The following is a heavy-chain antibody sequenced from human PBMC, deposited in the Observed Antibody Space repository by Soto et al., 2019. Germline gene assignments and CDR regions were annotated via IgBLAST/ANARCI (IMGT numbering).Heavy chain of an antibody. V-gene: IGHV4-31*03. CDR3: ARRDYDILTGYPINDAFDI. J-gene: IGHJ3*02. Sequence: QVQLQESGPGLVKPSRTLSLTCTVSGGSISSGGYYWSWIRQHPGKGLEWIGYIYYSGSTYYNPSLKSRVTISVDTSKNQFSLKLSSVTAADTAVYYCARRDYDILTGYPINDAFDIWGQGTMVTVSS. CDR1: GGSISSGGYY. D-gene: IGHD3-9*01. CDR2: IYYSGST.